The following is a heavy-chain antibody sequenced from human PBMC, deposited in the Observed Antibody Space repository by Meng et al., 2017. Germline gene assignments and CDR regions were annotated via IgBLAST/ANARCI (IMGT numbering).Heavy chain of an antibody. V-gene: IGHV3-7*01. CDR2: IKQDGSGK. CDR3: ARGPEFDSGYNSYFDY. Sequence: GESLKISCEASGFTFSSYWMSWVRQAPGKGLEWVAKIKQDGSGKYYVDSVKGRFTISRDNTKNSLYLQMNNLRAEDTAVYYCARGPEFDSGYNSYFDYWGQGTLVTGSS. D-gene: IGHD5-12*01. J-gene: IGHJ4*02. CDR1: GFTFSSYW.